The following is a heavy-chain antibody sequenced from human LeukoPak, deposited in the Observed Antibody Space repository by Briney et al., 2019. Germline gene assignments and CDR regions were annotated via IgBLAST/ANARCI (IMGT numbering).Heavy chain of an antibody. CDR3: ARGSGHGSGSYYPGINY. CDR2: INHSGST. V-gene: IGHV4-34*01. Sequence: SGTLSLTCAVYGGSFSGYYWSWIRQPPGKGLEWIGEINHSGSTNYNPSLKSRVTISVDTSKNQFSLKLSSVTAADTAVYYCARGSGHGSGSYYPGINYWGQGILVTVSS. D-gene: IGHD3-10*01. J-gene: IGHJ4*02. CDR1: GGSFSGYY.